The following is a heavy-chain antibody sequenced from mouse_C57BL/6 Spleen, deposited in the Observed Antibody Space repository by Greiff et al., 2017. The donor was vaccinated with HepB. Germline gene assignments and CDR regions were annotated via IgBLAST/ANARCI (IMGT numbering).Heavy chain of an antibody. CDR3: AREDYYGSSVYYFDY. V-gene: IGHV1-81*01. D-gene: IGHD1-1*01. CDR2: IYPRSGNT. J-gene: IGHJ2*01. Sequence: VQVVESGAELARPGASVKLSCKASGYTFTSYGISWVKQRTGQGLEWIGEIYPRSGNTYYNEKFKGKATLTADKSSSTAYMELRSLTSEDSAVYFCAREDYYGSSVYYFDYWGQGTTLTVSS. CDR1: GYTFTSYG.